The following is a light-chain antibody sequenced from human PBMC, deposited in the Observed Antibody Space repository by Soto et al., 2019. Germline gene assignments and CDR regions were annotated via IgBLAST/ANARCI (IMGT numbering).Light chain of an antibody. CDR3: QQNNKWPPVT. CDR2: GAS. J-gene: IGKJ4*01. V-gene: IGKV3-15*01. Sequence: EVLMTQSPATVSVFPGEGVTLSCRASQTISTDLAWYQQKPGQAPRLLIYGASTRATGVPDRFSGGGSGTEFTLTISSLQSEDFAFYYCQQNNKWPPVTFGGGTKVDI. CDR1: QTISTD.